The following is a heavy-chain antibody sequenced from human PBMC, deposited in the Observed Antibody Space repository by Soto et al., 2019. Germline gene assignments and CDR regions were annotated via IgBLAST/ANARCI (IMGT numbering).Heavy chain of an antibody. V-gene: IGHV3-23*01. D-gene: IGHD3-22*01. Sequence: SLRLSCAASGFTFSSYAMSWVRQAPGKGLEWVSAISGSGGSTYYADSVKGRFTISRDNSKNTLYLQMNSLRAEDTAVYYCAKDPYDSSGSPFLEYFQHWGQGTLVTVSS. J-gene: IGHJ1*01. CDR1: GFTFSSYA. CDR3: AKDPYDSSGSPFLEYFQH. CDR2: ISGSGGST.